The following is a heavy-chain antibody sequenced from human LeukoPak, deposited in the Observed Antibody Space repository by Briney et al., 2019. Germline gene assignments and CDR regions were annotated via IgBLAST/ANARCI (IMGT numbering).Heavy chain of an antibody. CDR1: EFTFSIYN. CDR3: VRDYFGSGSHYNAYYGMDV. J-gene: IGHJ6*02. Sequence: PGGSLRLSCAASEFTFSIYNMNWVRQAPGKGLEWVSYISSRGDTIYYADSVRGRVTISRDNAKKSVSLQMNSLRAEDTAVYYCVRDYFGSGSHYNAYYGMDVWGQGTTVTVS. CDR2: ISSRGDTI. D-gene: IGHD3-10*01. V-gene: IGHV3-48*03.